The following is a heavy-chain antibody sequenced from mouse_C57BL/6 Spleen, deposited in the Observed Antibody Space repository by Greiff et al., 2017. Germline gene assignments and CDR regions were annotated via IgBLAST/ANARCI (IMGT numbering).Heavy chain of an antibody. Sequence: QVQLQQPGAELVMPGASVKLSCKASGYTFTSYWMHWVKQRPGQGLEWIGEIDPSDSYTNYNQKFKGKSTLTVDKSSSTANMQLSSLTSEGSAVYYCARLRHYYSNSFFDYWGQGTTLTVSS. CDR1: GYTFTSYW. J-gene: IGHJ2*01. D-gene: IGHD2-5*01. CDR3: ARLRHYYSNSFFDY. V-gene: IGHV1-69*01. CDR2: IDPSDSYT.